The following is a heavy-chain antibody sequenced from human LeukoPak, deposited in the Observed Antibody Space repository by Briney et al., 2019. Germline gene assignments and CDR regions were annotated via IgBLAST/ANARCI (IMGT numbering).Heavy chain of an antibody. CDR1: GFTFSDYY. D-gene: IGHD4-17*01. V-gene: IGHV3-11*01. CDR2: MSSNGSTI. Sequence: GGSLRVSCAASGFTFSDYYMSWLRQAPGKGLEWVSYMSSNGSTIYYADSVQGRFTISRHNAKNAPYLQMNSLRAEDTAVYYCGRAQNDGGEYGRSRSDEWGQTSLVTASS. CDR3: GRAQNDGGEYGRSRSDE. J-gene: IGHJ4*02.